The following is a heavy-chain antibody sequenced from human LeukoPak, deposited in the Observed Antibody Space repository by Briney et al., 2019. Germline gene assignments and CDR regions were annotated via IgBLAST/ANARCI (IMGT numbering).Heavy chain of an antibody. CDR2: IYSSHTT. V-gene: IGHV4-4*08. Sequence: PSETLSLTCTVSGGSITGYHWSWIRQPPGKGLQWFGYIYSSHTTEYQPSLKSRVTISADTSKNHFSLKLASVTAADTAIYYCARRNDFDIWVQGTMVTVSS. CDR3: ARRNDFDI. CDR1: GGSITGYH. J-gene: IGHJ3*02.